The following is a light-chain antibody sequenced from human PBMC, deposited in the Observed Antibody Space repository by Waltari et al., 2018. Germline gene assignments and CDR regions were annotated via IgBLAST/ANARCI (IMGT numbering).Light chain of an antibody. CDR3: QQSYSTL. CDR1: QSISSY. J-gene: IGKJ1*01. V-gene: IGKV1-39*01. CDR2: AAS. Sequence: DIQMTQSPSSLSASVGDRVTITCRASQSISSYLNWYQQKPGKAPKLRIYAASSLQSGVPSRFSGSGSGTDFTLTISSLQPEDFATYYCQQSYSTLFGQGTKVEIK.